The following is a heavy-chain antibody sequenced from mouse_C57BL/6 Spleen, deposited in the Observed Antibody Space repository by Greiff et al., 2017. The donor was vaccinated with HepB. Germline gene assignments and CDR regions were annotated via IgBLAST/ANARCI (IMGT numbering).Heavy chain of an antibody. V-gene: IGHV1-18*01. J-gene: IGHJ3*01. CDR1: GYTFTDYN. CDR3: ANGGNYDWFAD. CDR2: INPNNGGT. D-gene: IGHD1-1*02. Sequence: VQLQQSGPELVKPGASVKIPCKASGYTFTDYNMDWVKQSHGKSLEWIGDINPNNGGTNYNQKFKGKATLTVDKSSSTAYMELRSLTSEDTAVYYYANGGNYDWFADWGQGTLVTVSA.